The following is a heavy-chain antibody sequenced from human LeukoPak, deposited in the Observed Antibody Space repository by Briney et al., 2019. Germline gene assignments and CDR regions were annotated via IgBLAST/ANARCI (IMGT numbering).Heavy chain of an antibody. CDR3: ARGMNPGYFDY. CDR1: GFTFSSNG. V-gene: IGHV3-33*01. D-gene: IGHD1-14*01. J-gene: IGHJ4*02. Sequence: GGSLRLSCAASGFTFSSNGMHWVRQAPGKGLEWVAVIWYDGSNKYYADSVKGRFTISRDNSKNTLYLQMNSLRAEDTAVYYCARGMNPGYFDYWGQGTLVTVSS. CDR2: IWYDGSNK.